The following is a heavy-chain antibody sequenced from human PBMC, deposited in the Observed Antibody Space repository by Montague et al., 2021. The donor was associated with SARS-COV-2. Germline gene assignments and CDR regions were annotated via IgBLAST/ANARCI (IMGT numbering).Heavy chain of an antibody. Sequence: SETLSLTCSVSGDSIRGRGYHWAWVRQPPGKGLEWIGSVYYSGSTNYNPSLKSRVTMPVDTSKNQFSLELRSVTAADTAVYYCARLGFVELWLNLGWFDPWGQGTLVTVSS. CDR3: ARLGFVELWLNLGWFDP. D-gene: IGHD3-16*02. V-gene: IGHV4-39*01. CDR2: VYYSGST. CDR1: GDSIRGRGYH. J-gene: IGHJ5*02.